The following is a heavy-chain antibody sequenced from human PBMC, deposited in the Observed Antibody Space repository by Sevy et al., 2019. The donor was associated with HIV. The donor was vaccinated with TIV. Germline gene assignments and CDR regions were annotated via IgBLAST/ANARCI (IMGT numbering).Heavy chain of an antibody. V-gene: IGHV3-53*01. J-gene: IGHJ6*02. CDR3: AREREFTIFGVLIEYGMDV. Sequence: GGSLRLSCAASGFTVSSNYMSWVRQAPGKGLEWVSVIYSGGTTYYEDSVKGRFTITRDNSKNTLYPQMNNLRAEDTAVYYCAREREFTIFGVLIEYGMDVWGQWTTVTVSS. D-gene: IGHD3-3*01. CDR2: IYSGGTT. CDR1: GFTVSSNY.